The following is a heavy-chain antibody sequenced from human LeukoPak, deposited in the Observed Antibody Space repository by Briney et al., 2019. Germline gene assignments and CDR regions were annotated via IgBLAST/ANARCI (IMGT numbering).Heavy chain of an antibody. CDR1: GVTLSTYA. D-gene: IGHD3-3*01. J-gene: IGHJ4*02. CDR2: ISSSGSGDNT. V-gene: IGHV3-23*01. Sequence: GGSLRLSCAASGVTLSTYAMSWARQAPGKGLEWVSGISSSGSGDNTYYADSVKGRFTISRDSSKNTLYLQMNSLRAEDTAVYYCAKVWIGTRAFDYWGQGTLVTVSS. CDR3: AKVWIGTRAFDY.